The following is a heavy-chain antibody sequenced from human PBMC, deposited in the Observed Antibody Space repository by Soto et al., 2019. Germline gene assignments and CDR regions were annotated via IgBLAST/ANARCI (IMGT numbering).Heavy chain of an antibody. CDR3: GRDLTSNANCIDP. V-gene: IGHV4-30-4*01. J-gene: IGHJ5*02. CDR2: IYYTGKA. Sequence: SETLSLTCSVSGDYIHVGGYYWTWIRQRPGKGLEWMGYIYYTGKAYYNPSLESRLTMSVDRSKNQFSLRLTSVTAADTAVYFCGRDLTSNANCIDPWGQGTLVTVSS. CDR1: GDYIHVGGYY. D-gene: IGHD2-2*01.